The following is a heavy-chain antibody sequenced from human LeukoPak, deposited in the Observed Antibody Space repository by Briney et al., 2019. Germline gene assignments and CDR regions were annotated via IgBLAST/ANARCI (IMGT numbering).Heavy chain of an antibody. D-gene: IGHD4-17*01. V-gene: IGHV3-53*01. CDR1: GFTVSSNY. J-gene: IGHJ5*02. Sequence: GESLKISCAASGFTVSSNYMSWVRQAPGKGLEWVSVIYSGGSTYYADSVKGRFTISRDNSKNTLYLQMNSLRAEDTAVYYCAKDRLRVWFDPWGQGTLVTVSS. CDR2: IYSGGST. CDR3: AKDRLRVWFDP.